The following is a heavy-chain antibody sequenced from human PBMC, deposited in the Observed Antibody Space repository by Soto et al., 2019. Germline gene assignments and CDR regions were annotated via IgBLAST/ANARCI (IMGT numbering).Heavy chain of an antibody. V-gene: IGHV3-33*01. CDR1: GFTFSSYG. CDR2: IWYDGSNK. J-gene: IGHJ6*02. D-gene: IGHD3-10*01. CDR3: ARDFGGLYYYYGMDV. Sequence: QVQLVESGGGVVQPGRSLRLSCAASGFTFSSYGMHWVRQAPGKGLEWVAVIWYDGSNKYYADSVKGRFTISRDNSKNTLYLQMNSLRADDTAVYYCARDFGGLYYYYGMDVWGQGTTVTVSS.